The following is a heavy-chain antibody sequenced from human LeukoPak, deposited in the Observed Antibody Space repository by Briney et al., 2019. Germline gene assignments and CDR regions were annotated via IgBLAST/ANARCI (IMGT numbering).Heavy chain of an antibody. CDR1: GGSFSGYY. CDR2: INHSGST. Sequence: SETLSLTCAVYGGSFSGYYWSWLRQPPGKGLEWIGEINHSGSTNYNPSLKSRVTISVDTSKNQFSLKLSSVTAADTAVYYCARVGNDSSGYYLYSFDYWGQGTLVTVSS. J-gene: IGHJ4*02. CDR3: ARVGNDSSGYYLYSFDY. D-gene: IGHD3-22*01. V-gene: IGHV4-34*01.